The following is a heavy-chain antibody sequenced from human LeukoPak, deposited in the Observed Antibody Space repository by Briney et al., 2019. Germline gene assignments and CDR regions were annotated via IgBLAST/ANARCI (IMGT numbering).Heavy chain of an antibody. CDR2: ISGSGGNK. D-gene: IGHD1-26*01. CDR1: GFTFSSYA. V-gene: IGHV3-23*01. Sequence: PGGSLRLSCAASGFTFSSYAMSWVRQAPGKGLEWVSAISGSGGNKYYADSVKGRFTISRDNSKNTLYLQMNSLRAEDTAVYYCAKENSGSYLTDAFDIWGQGTMVTVSS. CDR3: AKENSGSYLTDAFDI. J-gene: IGHJ3*02.